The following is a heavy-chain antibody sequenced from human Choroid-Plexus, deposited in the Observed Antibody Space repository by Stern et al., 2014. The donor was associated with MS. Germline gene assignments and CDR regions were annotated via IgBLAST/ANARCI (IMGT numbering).Heavy chain of an antibody. J-gene: IGHJ5*02. Sequence: VQLEESGGGVVQPGRPLRLSCVASGFTFGSCAMHWVRQAPGKGLEWVAGVSYDGSNKYDADSVKGRFTISRKNSQNTLYMQMSSLRPEDTAVYYCAKDRQYLTYFFDHWGQGSLVTVSS. CDR3: AKDRQYLTYFFDH. V-gene: IGHV3-30*18. D-gene: IGHD2/OR15-2a*01. CDR2: VSYDGSNK. CDR1: GFTFGSCA.